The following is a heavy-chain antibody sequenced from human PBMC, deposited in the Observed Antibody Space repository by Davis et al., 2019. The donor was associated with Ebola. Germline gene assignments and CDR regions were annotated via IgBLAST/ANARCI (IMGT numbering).Heavy chain of an antibody. CDR3: ARYYRAVAGHFDY. J-gene: IGHJ4*02. Sequence: GGSLRLSCAASGFTFSSYAMSWVRQAPGKGLEWVSSISSSSSYIYYADSVKGRFTISRDNAKNSLYLQMNSLRAEDTAVYYCARYYRAVAGHFDYWGQGTLVTVSS. CDR1: GFTFSSYA. V-gene: IGHV3-21*01. D-gene: IGHD6-19*01. CDR2: ISSSSSYI.